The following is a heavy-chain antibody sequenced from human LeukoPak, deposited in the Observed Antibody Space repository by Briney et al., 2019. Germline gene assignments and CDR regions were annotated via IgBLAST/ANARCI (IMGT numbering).Heavy chain of an antibody. D-gene: IGHD3-3*01. CDR1: GFTFSSYW. V-gene: IGHV3-7*01. CDR3: ASAYYDFWSGYYGY. CDR2: IKQDGSEK. J-gene: IGHJ4*02. Sequence: GGSLRLSCAASGFTFSSYWMSWVHQAPGKGLEWVANIKQDGSEKYYVDSVKGRFTISRDNAKNSLYPQMNSLRAEDTAVYYCASAYYDFWSGYYGYWGQGTLVTVSS.